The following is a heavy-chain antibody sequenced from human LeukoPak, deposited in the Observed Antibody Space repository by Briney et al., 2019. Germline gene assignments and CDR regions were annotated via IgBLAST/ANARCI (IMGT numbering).Heavy chain of an antibody. CDR3: ARDKERGVYYCDSSGYYDY. CDR1: GFTFSSYS. CDR2: ISSSSYI. D-gene: IGHD3-22*01. V-gene: IGHV3-21*01. Sequence: PGGSLRLSCAASGFTFSSYSMNWVRQAPGKGLEWVSSISSSSYIYYADSVKGRFTISRDNAKNSLYLQMNSLRAEDTAVYYCARDKERGVYYCDSSGYYDYWGQGTLVTVSS. J-gene: IGHJ4*02.